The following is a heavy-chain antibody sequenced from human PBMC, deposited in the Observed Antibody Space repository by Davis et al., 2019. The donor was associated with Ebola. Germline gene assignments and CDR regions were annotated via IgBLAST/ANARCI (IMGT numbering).Heavy chain of an antibody. Sequence: GESLKISWAAAGFTFSSYGMNWVRQAPGKGLEWVSYISSGSTSIHYADSVKGRFTIARDNAKNSLYLQMNRLRDEDTALYYCAREGRGNGYYCDCCGQRTLVTVSS. V-gene: IGHV3-48*02. D-gene: IGHD3-22*01. J-gene: IGHJ4*02. CDR1: GFTFSSYG. CDR3: AREGRGNGYYCDC. CDR2: ISSGSTSI.